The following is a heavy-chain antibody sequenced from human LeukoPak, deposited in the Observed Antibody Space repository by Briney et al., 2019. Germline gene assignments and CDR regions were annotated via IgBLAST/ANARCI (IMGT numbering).Heavy chain of an antibody. CDR3: AKDSGYSSSAPHAFDI. CDR2: ISGSGGST. CDR1: GFTFGSYA. V-gene: IGHV3-23*01. J-gene: IGHJ3*02. Sequence: GGSLGLSCAASGFTFGSYAMSWVRQAPGKGLEWVSAISGSGGSTYYADSVKGRFTISRDNSKNTPYLQMNSLSAEHTAVYYCAKDSGYSSSAPHAFDIWGQGTMVTVSS. D-gene: IGHD6-6*01.